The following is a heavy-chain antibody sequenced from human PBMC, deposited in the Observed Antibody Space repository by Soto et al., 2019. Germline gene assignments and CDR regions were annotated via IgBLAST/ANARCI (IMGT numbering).Heavy chain of an antibody. Sequence: EVQLVQSGPGVKKPGQSLRISCKSSGYSFTDYWIGWVRQMPGKGLEWMGIIYPGDSDARYSPSFQGQVTISVDTAIDTAFLRWNSLTASDTAMYYCARQADYNILTGYFYYVDYWGQGSLVTVSS. J-gene: IGHJ4*02. CDR1: GYSFTDYW. V-gene: IGHV5-51*01. CDR3: ARQADYNILTGYFYYVDY. CDR2: IYPGDSDA. D-gene: IGHD3-9*01.